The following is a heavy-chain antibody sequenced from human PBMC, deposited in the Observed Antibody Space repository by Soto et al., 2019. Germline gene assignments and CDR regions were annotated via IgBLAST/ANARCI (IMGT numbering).Heavy chain of an antibody. CDR2: INHSGST. V-gene: IGHV4-34*01. CDR1: GGSFSGYY. J-gene: IGHJ6*02. Sequence: KASETLSLTCAVYGGSFSGYYWSWIRQPPGKGLEWIGEINHSGSTNYNPSLKSRVTISVDTSKNQFSLKLSSVTAADTAVYYCARAYYDSSGYYFFYNYGMDVWGQGTTVTVSS. CDR3: ARAYYDSSGYYFFYNYGMDV. D-gene: IGHD3-22*01.